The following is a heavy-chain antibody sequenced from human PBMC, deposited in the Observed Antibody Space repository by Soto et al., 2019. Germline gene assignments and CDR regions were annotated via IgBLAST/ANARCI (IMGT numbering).Heavy chain of an antibody. V-gene: IGHV4-34*01. J-gene: IGHJ5*02. CDR2: INHSGST. Sequence: PXETLSLTCAVYGGSFSGYYWSWIRQPPGKGLEWIGEINHSGSTNYNPSLKSRVTISVDTSKNQFSLKLSSVTAADTAVYYCARVDIVVVVAATRKWFDTWGQGTLVTVSS. CDR3: ARVDIVVVVAATRKWFDT. CDR1: GGSFSGYY. D-gene: IGHD2-15*01.